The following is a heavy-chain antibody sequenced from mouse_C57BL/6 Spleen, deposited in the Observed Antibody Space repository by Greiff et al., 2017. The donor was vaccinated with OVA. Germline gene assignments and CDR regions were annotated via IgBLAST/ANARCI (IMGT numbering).Heavy chain of an antibody. CDR2: INPSTGGT. CDR1: GYSFTGYY. J-gene: IGHJ3*01. CDR3: ARGRQLRPSWFAY. D-gene: IGHD3-2*02. Sequence: VQLKQSGPELVKPGASVKISCKASGYSFTGYYMNWVKQSPEKSLEWIGEINPSTGGTTYNQKFKAKATLTVDKSSSTAYMQLKSLTSEDSAVYYCARGRQLRPSWFAYWGQGTLVTVSA. V-gene: IGHV1-42*01.